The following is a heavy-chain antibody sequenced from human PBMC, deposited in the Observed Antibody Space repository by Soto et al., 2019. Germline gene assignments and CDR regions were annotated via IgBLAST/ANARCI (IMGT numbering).Heavy chain of an antibody. D-gene: IGHD3-10*01. V-gene: IGHV4-59*01. CDR3: ARSSGRRLFDY. CDR2: IYYSGST. J-gene: IGHJ4*02. Sequence: SETLSLTCTVSGGSISSYYWSWIRQPPGKGLEWIGYIYYSGSTNYNPSLKSRVTISVDTSKNQFSLKLSSVTAADTAVYYCARSSGRRLFDYWGQGTLVTVSS. CDR1: GGSISSYY.